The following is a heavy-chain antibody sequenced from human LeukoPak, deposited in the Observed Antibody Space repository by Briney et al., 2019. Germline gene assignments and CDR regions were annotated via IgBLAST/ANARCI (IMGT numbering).Heavy chain of an antibody. CDR3: ARVMTTVVTIYYYYGMDV. V-gene: IGHV4-34*01. CDR1: GGSISSYY. D-gene: IGHD4-23*01. J-gene: IGHJ6*02. Sequence: SETLSLTCTVSGGSISSYYWSWIRQPPGKGLEWIGEINHSGSTNYNPSLKSRVTISVDTSKNQFSLKLSSVTAADTAVYYCARVMTTVVTIYYYYGMDVWGQGTTVTVSS. CDR2: INHSGST.